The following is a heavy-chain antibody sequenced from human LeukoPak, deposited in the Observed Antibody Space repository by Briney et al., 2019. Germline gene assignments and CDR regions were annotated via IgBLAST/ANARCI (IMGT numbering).Heavy chain of an antibody. CDR3: ARSGKYRGYYYDSSGYYDY. CDR1: GGSISSSSYY. Sequence: SETLSLTCTVSGGSISSSSYYWSWIRQPAGKGLEWIGRIYTSGSTNYNPSLKSRVTMSVDTSKNQFSLKLSSVTAADTAVYYCARSGKYRGYYYDSSGYYDYWGQGTLVTVSS. D-gene: IGHD3-22*01. J-gene: IGHJ4*02. V-gene: IGHV4-61*02. CDR2: IYTSGST.